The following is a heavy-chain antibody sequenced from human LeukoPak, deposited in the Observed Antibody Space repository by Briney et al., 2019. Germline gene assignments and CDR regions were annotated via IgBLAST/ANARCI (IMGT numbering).Heavy chain of an antibody. Sequence: PSETLSLTCTVSGGSISSYYWSWIRQPPGKGLEWIGYIYYSGSTNYNPSLKSRVTISVDTSKNQFSLKLSSVTAADTAVYYCARGSDDYGSGSYYPYYWGQGTLVTVSS. D-gene: IGHD3-10*01. CDR3: ARGSDDYGSGSYYPYY. CDR1: GGSISSYY. V-gene: IGHV4-59*12. CDR2: IYYSGST. J-gene: IGHJ4*02.